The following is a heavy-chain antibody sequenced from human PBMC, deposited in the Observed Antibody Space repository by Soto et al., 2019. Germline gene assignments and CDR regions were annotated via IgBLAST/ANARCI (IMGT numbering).Heavy chain of an antibody. D-gene: IGHD6-13*01. J-gene: IGHJ6*02. CDR2: INHSGST. Sequence: SETLSLTCAVYGGSFSGYYWSWIRQPPGKGLEWIGEINHSGSTNYNPSLKSRVTISVDTSKNQFSLKLSSVTAADTAVYYCASPFIAAAGVGMDVWGQRTTVTVSS. CDR1: GGSFSGYY. CDR3: ASPFIAAAGVGMDV. V-gene: IGHV4-34*01.